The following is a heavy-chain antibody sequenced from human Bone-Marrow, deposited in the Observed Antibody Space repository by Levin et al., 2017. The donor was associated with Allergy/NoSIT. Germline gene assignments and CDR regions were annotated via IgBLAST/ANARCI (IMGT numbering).Heavy chain of an antibody. J-gene: IGHJ5*01. CDR3: AGDVTTRGGNSFDS. CDR1: GANVSSDSSV. CDR2: TYYISQCYN. Sequence: SETLSLTWVLSGANVSSDSSVWNWIRQSPSRGLAWLGRTYYISQCYNDYAVSVKSRIAIKPDTSKNQISLQLNCVTAEDTAIYYCAGDVTTRGGNSFDSWGQGTLVTVSS. V-gene: IGHV6-1*01. D-gene: IGHD3-16*01.